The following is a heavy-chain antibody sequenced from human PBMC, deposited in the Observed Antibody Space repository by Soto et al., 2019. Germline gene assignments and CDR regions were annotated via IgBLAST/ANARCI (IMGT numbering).Heavy chain of an antibody. D-gene: IGHD2-8*01. Sequence: SETLSLTCTVSGTSISSYYWSWIRQPPGKGLEWIANIHYSGTTNYNPSLASRVTLSVDTSKNQFSLKITSVTAADRAMYFCARYNSYAIDYWGRGTLVTVSS. V-gene: IGHV4-59*01. CDR3: ARYNSYAIDY. CDR1: GTSISSYY. CDR2: IHYSGTT. J-gene: IGHJ4*02.